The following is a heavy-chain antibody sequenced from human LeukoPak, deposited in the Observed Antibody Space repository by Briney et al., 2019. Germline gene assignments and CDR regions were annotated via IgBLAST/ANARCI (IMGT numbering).Heavy chain of an antibody. CDR1: GGSFSGYY. Sequence: PSETLSLTCAVYGGSFSGYYWSWIRQPPGKGLEWIGEINHSGSTNYNPSLKSRVTISVDTSKNQFSLKLSSVTAADTAVYHCARRLTVGYDGSGYYTIYYYYYMDVWGKGTTVTVSS. V-gene: IGHV4-34*01. D-gene: IGHD3-22*01. CDR3: ARRLTVGYDGSGYYTIYYYYYMDV. J-gene: IGHJ6*03. CDR2: INHSGST.